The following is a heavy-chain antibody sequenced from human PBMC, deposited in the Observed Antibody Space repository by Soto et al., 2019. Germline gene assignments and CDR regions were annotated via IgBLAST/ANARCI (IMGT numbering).Heavy chain of an antibody. CDR1: GGSISSSNW. Sequence: SETLSLTCAVSGGSISSSNWWSWVRQPPGKGLEWIGEIYHSGSTNYNPSLKSRVTISVDKSKNQFSLKLSSVTAADTAVYYCASRPPFSVGHPHYYGMDVWGQGTTVTVYS. V-gene: IGHV4-4*02. CDR2: IYHSGST. J-gene: IGHJ6*02. D-gene: IGHD1-26*01. CDR3: ASRPPFSVGHPHYYGMDV.